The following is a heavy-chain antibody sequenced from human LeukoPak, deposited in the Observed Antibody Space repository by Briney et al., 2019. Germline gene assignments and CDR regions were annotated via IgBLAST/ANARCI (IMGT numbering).Heavy chain of an antibody. J-gene: IGHJ5*02. CDR1: GGSISSRNYY. CDR3: ARDSNWFDP. V-gene: IGHV4-61*01. Sequence: SETLSLTCTVSGGSISSRNYYWGWIRQPPGKGLEWIGYIYYSGSTNYNPSLKSRVTISVDTSKNQFSLKLSSVTAADTAVYYCARDSNWFDPWGQGTLVTVSS. CDR2: IYYSGST.